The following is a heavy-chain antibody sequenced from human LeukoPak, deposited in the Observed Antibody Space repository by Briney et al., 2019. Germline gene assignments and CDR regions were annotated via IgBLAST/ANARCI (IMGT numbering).Heavy chain of an antibody. V-gene: IGHV4-34*01. CDR3: ARGPLLVVPAANLNWFDP. J-gene: IGHJ5*02. D-gene: IGHD2-2*01. CDR1: GGSFSGYY. CDR2: ISHSGST. Sequence: SETLSLTCAVYGGSFSGYYWSWIRQPPGKGLEWIGEISHSGSTNYNPSLKSRVTISVDTSKNQFSLKLSSVTAADTAVYYCARGPLLVVPAANLNWFDPWGQGTLVTVSS.